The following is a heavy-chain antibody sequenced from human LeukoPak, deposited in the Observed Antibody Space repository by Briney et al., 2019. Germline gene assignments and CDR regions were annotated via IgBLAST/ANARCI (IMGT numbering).Heavy chain of an antibody. Sequence: GGSLRLSCAASGFTFSSYAMHWVRQAPGKGLEWVAVISYDGSNKYYADSVKGRFTISRDNSKNTLYLQMNSLRAEDTAVYYCAGAGSVMDVWGQGTTVTVSS. CDR3: AGAGSVMDV. CDR1: GFTFSSYA. CDR2: ISYDGSNK. V-gene: IGHV3-30-3*01. J-gene: IGHJ6*02.